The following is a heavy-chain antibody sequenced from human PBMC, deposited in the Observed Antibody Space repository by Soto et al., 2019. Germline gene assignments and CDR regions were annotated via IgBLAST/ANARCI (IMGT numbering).Heavy chain of an antibody. J-gene: IGHJ4*02. Sequence: EVQLLESGGDLVQPGGSLRLSCAASAFTFSSYAMSWVRQAPGKGLEWVSTISGGGGSAYYAASVEGRFTISRDNSKNTLVLQMHTLGAEDTAVYYCAKAALYSSTWETGKGYFDYWGQGTLVTVSS. CDR1: AFTFSSYA. CDR2: ISGGGGSA. V-gene: IGHV3-23*01. CDR3: AKAALYSSTWETGKGYFDY. D-gene: IGHD6-13*01.